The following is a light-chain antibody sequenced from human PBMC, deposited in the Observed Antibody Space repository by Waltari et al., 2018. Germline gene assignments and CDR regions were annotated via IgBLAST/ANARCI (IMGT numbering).Light chain of an antibody. CDR2: EVR. CDR1: ISDVGSYNL. J-gene: IGLJ3*02. Sequence: QSALTQPASVSGSPGQAITISCTGTISDVGSYNLLSLYQPLPGKAPKLMIYEVRQRPEGVSTRFYGSKSGNTASLTICGLQDADEADYYCCSYAGSNTLVFGGGTKLTVL. CDR3: CSYAGSNTLV. V-gene: IGLV2-23*02.